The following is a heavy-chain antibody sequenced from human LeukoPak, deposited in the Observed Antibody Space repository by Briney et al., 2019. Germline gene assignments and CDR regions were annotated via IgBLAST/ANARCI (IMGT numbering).Heavy chain of an antibody. Sequence: GGSLRLSCAASGFTFSSYGMHWVRQATGKGLEWVSGIGTAGEIYYPGSVKGRFTISRESAKNSLYLQMNSLRAGDTAVYYCARAAYSSTWYSRYFDLWGRGTLVTVSS. D-gene: IGHD6-13*01. V-gene: IGHV3-13*01. CDR3: ARAAYSSTWYSRYFDL. CDR1: GFTFSSYG. J-gene: IGHJ2*01. CDR2: IGTAGEI.